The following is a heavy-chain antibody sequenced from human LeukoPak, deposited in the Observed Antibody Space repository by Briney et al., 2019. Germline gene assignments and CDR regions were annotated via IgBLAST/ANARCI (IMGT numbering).Heavy chain of an antibody. V-gene: IGHV4-59*01. D-gene: IGHD6-19*01. CDR1: TAAISGYY. CDR2: IHYSGST. J-gene: IGHJ3*02. Sequence: SETLSLTCTVSTAAISGYYWNWIRQPPGKPLEWIGHIHYSGSTTYNPSLMGRVAMSVDTSKNQFSLKVTSVTAADTAAYYCATSEGIPVTGQAFDIWGEGTMVTVSS. CDR3: ATSEGIPVTGQAFDI.